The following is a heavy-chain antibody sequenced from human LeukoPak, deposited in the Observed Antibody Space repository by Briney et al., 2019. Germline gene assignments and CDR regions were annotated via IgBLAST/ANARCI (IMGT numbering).Heavy chain of an antibody. CDR1: GFAFSSHW. D-gene: IGHD1-26*01. J-gene: IGHJ4*02. V-gene: IGHV3-74*01. CDR2: INGDGGST. CDR3: ARDEVGAPPIDY. Sequence: GGSLRLSCEASGFAFSSHWMHWVRQAPGKGLVWVSNINGDGGSTGYADSVKGRFTTPRDNAKNTLYLHMNSLRVEDTAVYYCARDEVGAPPIDYWGQGALVTVSS.